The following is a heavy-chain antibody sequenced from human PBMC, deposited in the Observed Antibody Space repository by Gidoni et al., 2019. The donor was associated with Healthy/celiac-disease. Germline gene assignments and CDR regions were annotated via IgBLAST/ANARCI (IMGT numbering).Heavy chain of an antibody. V-gene: IGHV4-59*01. D-gene: IGHD6-13*01. CDR3: ARDRVAAAGTGYYYGMDV. CDR2: IYYSGST. Sequence: QVQLQESGPGLVKPSETLSLTCTVSGGSISSYYWSWIRQPPGKGLEWIGYIYYSGSTNYNPSLKSRVTISVDTSKNQFSLKLSSVTAADTAVYYCARDRVAAAGTGYYYGMDVWGQGTTVTVSS. J-gene: IGHJ6*02. CDR1: GGSISSYY.